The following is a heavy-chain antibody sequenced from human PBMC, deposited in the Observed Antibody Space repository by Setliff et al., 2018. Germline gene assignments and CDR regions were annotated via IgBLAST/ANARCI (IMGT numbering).Heavy chain of an antibody. CDR1: GGTLSGYA. CDR2: ITPIFETA. CDR3: ARDSVTLGQLERRGGFRYYDMDV. J-gene: IGHJ6*02. V-gene: IGHV1-69*06. Sequence: SVKVSCKASGGTLSGYAFSWVRQAPGQGLEWVGGITPIFETAHYAQEFQDRVTITADKSTSTVYMELNSLISEDTAVYFCARDSVTLGQLERRGGFRYYDMDVWGQGTTVTVSS. D-gene: IGHD1-1*01.